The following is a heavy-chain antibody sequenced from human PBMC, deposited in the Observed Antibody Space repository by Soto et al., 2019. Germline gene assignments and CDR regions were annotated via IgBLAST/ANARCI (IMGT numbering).Heavy chain of an antibody. J-gene: IGHJ6*02. CDR2: ISDSGGST. D-gene: IGHD3-10*01. V-gene: IGHV3-23*01. CDR1: GFTFSSYA. CDR3: AKDPGDNYYYYGMDV. Sequence: EVQLLESGGDLVQPGGSLRLSCAASGFTFSSYAMSWVRQAPGKGLEWVSAISDSGGSTYYADSVKGRATISRDNSKNTLYLQMNSLRAEDTAVYYCAKDPGDNYYYYGMDVWGRGTTVTVSS.